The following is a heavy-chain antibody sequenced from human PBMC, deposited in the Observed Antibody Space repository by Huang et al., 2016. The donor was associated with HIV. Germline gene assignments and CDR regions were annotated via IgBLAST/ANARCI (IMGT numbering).Heavy chain of an antibody. CDR1: GYTFHAYG. J-gene: IGHJ4*02. CDR2: ITPFKGET. Sequence: QVQLVQLGAEVKKPGASVRVSCETSGYTFHAYGISWVRQAPGQGLEWMGWITPFKGETNDAQKFQGRVTMTADTSSSTVYMELSRLTSDDTAVYFCARTIDFDYWGQGTLVTVSS. CDR3: ARTIDFDY. V-gene: IGHV1-18*04.